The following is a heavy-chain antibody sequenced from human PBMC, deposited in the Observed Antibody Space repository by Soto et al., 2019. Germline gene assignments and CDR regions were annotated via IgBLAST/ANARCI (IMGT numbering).Heavy chain of an antibody. CDR3: AKEMGDFWSGYYPPSPNYGMDV. V-gene: IGHV3-23*01. J-gene: IGHJ6*02. Sequence: GGSLRLSCAASGFTFSSYAMSWVRQAPGKGLEWVSAISGSGGSTYYADSVKGRFTISRDNSKNTLYLQMNSLRAEDTAVYYCAKEMGDFWSGYYPPSPNYGMDVWGQGTTVTVSS. CDR2: ISGSGGST. CDR1: GFTFSSYA. D-gene: IGHD3-3*01.